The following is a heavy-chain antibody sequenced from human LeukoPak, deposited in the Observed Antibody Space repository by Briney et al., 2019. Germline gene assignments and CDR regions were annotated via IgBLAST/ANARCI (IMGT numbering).Heavy chain of an antibody. Sequence: ASVKVSCKASGYTFTGYYMHWVRQAPGQGLEWMGRINPNSGGTNYAQKLQGRVTMTRDTSISTAYMELSRLRSDDTAVYYCARGQEPAAKSFNDYWGQGTLVTVSS. CDR1: GYTFTGYY. CDR2: INPNSGGT. D-gene: IGHD2-2*01. CDR3: ARGQEPAAKSFNDY. V-gene: IGHV1-2*06. J-gene: IGHJ4*02.